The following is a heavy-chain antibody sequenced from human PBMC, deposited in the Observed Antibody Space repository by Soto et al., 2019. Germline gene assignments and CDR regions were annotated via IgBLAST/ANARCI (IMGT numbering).Heavy chain of an antibody. CDR2: MNPINGAT. J-gene: IGHJ6*02. V-gene: IGHV1-8*02. CDR1: GYDFTAYD. Sequence: ASVKVSCKASGYDFTAYDINWVREASGQGLEWMGWMNPINGATGSARRFQGRVSMTRNTATGTAYLELSSLRSDDTAVYYCGRGPSPRAPAGGTPYYSTTYVCCQGTTVTVSS. D-gene: IGHD6-13*01. CDR3: GRGPSPRAPAGGTPYYSTTYV.